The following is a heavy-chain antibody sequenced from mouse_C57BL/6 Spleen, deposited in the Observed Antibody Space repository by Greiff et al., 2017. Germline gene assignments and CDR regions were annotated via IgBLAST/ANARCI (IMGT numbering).Heavy chain of an antibody. J-gene: IGHJ2*01. Sequence: QVQLQQPGAELVKPGASVKLSCKASGYTFTSYWMQWVKQRPGQGLEWIGEIDPSDSYTNYNQKFKGKATLTVDTSSSTAYMQLSSLTSEDSAVYYCAKKAFNWNYFGYWGQSTTLTVSS. CDR2: IDPSDSYT. V-gene: IGHV1-50*01. CDR1: GYTFTSYW. D-gene: IGHD4-1*01. CDR3: AKKAFNWNYFGY.